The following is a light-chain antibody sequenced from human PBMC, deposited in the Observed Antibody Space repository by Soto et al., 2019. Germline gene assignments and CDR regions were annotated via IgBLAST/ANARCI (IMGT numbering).Light chain of an antibody. Sequence: DFQMTQSPSTLSASVGDTVTITCRASQSIDTWLAWYQQRPGKAPKLLIYEASRLESGGPSRFSGSGSGTEFTLTISSLQPDDFATYYCQRCNTYSVTFGQGTKVEIK. V-gene: IGKV1-5*03. CDR2: EAS. J-gene: IGKJ1*01. CDR3: QRCNTYSVT. CDR1: QSIDTW.